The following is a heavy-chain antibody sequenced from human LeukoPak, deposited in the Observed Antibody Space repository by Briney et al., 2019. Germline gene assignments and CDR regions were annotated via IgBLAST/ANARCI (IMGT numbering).Heavy chain of an antibody. V-gene: IGHV3-23*01. Sequence: PGGSLRLSCAASGFTFSLYAMSWVRQAPGKGLEWVSAVSGSGSTYYADSVKGRFTISRNNSKSTLHLQMNSLRAEDTAIYYCAKDPTTVVTPFNYWGQGTLVTVSS. CDR1: GFTFSLYA. CDR3: AKDPTTVVTPFNY. J-gene: IGHJ4*02. D-gene: IGHD4-23*01. CDR2: VSGSGST.